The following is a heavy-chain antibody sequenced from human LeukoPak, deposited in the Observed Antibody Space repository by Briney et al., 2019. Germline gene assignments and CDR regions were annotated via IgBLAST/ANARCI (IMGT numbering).Heavy chain of an antibody. CDR1: GGTFSSYA. CDR2: IIPIFGTA. V-gene: IGHV1-69*05. Sequence: ASVKVSCKASGGTFSSYAISWVRQAPGQGLEWMGGIIPIFGTANYAQKLQGRVTMTTDTSTSTAYMELRSLRSDDTAVYYCARDLGYDTHWAYWGQGTLVTVSS. J-gene: IGHJ4*02. D-gene: IGHD3-9*01. CDR3: ARDLGYDTHWAY.